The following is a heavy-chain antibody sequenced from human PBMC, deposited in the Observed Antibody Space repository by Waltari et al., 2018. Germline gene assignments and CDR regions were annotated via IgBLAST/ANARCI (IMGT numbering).Heavy chain of an antibody. J-gene: IGHJ5*02. CDR1: GGSISSSSYY. CDR3: AREAEYSSSWYSAQENWFDP. CDR2: IYYSGST. Sequence: QLQLQESGPGLVKPSETLSLTCNVSGGSISSSSYYWGWIRQPPGKGLEWIGSIYYSGSTYYNPSLKSRVTISVDTSKNQFSLKLSSVTAADTAVYYCAREAEYSSSWYSAQENWFDPWGQGTLVTVSS. V-gene: IGHV4-39*07. D-gene: IGHD6-6*01.